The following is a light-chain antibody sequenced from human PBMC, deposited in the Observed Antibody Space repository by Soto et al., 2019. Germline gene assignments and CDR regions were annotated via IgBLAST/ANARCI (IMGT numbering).Light chain of an antibody. CDR1: NIGSKS. J-gene: IGLJ2*01. V-gene: IGLV3-21*04. CDR3: QVWYSGSDTVV. CDR2: YDS. Sequence: SYELTQPPSVSVAPGKTARITCGGNNIGSKSVHWYQQKPGQAPVLVIYYDSDRPSRIPERFSGSNSGNTATLTISSVEAGDEADYYCQVWYSGSDTVVFGGGTKLTVL.